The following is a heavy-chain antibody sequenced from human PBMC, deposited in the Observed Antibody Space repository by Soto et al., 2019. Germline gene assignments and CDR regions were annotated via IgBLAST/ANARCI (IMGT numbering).Heavy chain of an antibody. CDR1: GGSISSYY. J-gene: IGHJ4*02. CDR2: IYYSGST. V-gene: IGHV4-59*01. Sequence: SETLSLTCTVSGGSISSYYWSWIRQPPGKGLEWIGYIYYSGSTNYNPSLKSRVTISVDTSKNQFSLKLSSVTAADTAVYYCARDSMVREIDWGQGTLVTVSS. CDR3: ARDSMVREID. D-gene: IGHD3-10*01.